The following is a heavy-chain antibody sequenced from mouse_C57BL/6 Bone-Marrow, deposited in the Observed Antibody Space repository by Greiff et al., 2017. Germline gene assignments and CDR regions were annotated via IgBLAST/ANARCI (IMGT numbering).Heavy chain of an antibody. CDR1: GYSFTDYN. Sequence: VQLKESGPELVKPGASVKISCKASGYSFTDYNMNWVKQSNGKSLEWIGVINPNYGTTSYNQKFKGKATLTVDQYSSTAYMQLNSLTSEDSAVYDCATSSRFAYWGQGTLVTVSA. CDR3: ATSSRFAY. CDR2: INPNYGTT. V-gene: IGHV1-39*01. J-gene: IGHJ3*01.